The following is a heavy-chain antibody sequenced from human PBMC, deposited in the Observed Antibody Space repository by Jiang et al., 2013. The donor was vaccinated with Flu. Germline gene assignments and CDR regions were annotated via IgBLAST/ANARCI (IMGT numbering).Heavy chain of an antibody. CDR1: GYTFSDRY. CDR3: YIAARPSRYYALDV. V-gene: IGHV1-2*02. Sequence: SGAEVKKPGASVKVSCKASGYTFSDRYIIWVRQAPGQGLEWMGWINPDGGDALYAQKFQGRVTMTTDTSISTGYMELRRLKSDDTAVYFCYIAARPSRYYALDVWGQGTTVVVSS. J-gene: IGHJ6*02. D-gene: IGHD2-15*01. CDR2: INPDGGDA.